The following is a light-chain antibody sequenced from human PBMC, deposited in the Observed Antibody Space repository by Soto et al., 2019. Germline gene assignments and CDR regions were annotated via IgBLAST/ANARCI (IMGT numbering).Light chain of an antibody. Sequence: DIVLTQSPGTLSLSPGDRATLSCRASQSFSSHFLAWYQQKPGQAPRLLIHGTSSRATGIPDRFSGSGSGTDFTLTINSLEPEDFAVYYCQHFGSSLRTFGQGTKVDNK. CDR1: QSFSSHF. J-gene: IGKJ1*01. V-gene: IGKV3-20*01. CDR2: GTS. CDR3: QHFGSSLRT.